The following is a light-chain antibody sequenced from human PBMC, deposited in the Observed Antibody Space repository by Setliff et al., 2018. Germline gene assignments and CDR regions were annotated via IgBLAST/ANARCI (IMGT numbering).Light chain of an antibody. CDR3: SSYSRTTTLVI. J-gene: IGLJ2*01. CDR2: DVT. CDR1: NSDVGTYSF. V-gene: IGLV2-14*01. Sequence: QPALAQPASVSGSPGQSITISCTGTNSDVGTYSFVSWYQQHPGKAPKLMIYDVTNRPSGVSSRFSGSKSGNTASLTISGLQAEDEADYYCSSYSRTTTLVIFGGGTKGTVL.